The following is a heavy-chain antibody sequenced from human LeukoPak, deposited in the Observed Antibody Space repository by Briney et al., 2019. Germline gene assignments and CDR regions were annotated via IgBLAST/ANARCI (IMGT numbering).Heavy chain of an antibody. CDR1: GFTFSSHG. CDR2: ISGSGGNT. D-gene: IGHD3-10*01. Sequence: PGETLRLSCAASGFTFSSHGMNWVRQAPGKGLEWVSGISGSGGNTYYADSVKGRFTISRDNSKNTLYLQMNSLRAEDTAVYYCAKGGVGPFGAFDIWGQGTMVTVSS. CDR3: AKGGVGPFGAFDI. V-gene: IGHV3-23*01. J-gene: IGHJ3*02.